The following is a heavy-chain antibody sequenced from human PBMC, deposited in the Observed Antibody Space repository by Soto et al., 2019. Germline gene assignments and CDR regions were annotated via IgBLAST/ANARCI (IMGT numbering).Heavy chain of an antibody. CDR2: IYYSGST. V-gene: IGHV4-61*01. CDR1: GGSVSSGSYS. Sequence: SETLSLTCTVSGGSVSSGSYSWSWIRQPPGKGLEWIGYIYYSGSTNYNPSLKSRVTISVDTSKNQFSLKLSSVTAADTAVYYCASEAAAGTYCFDYWGQGTLVTVSS. J-gene: IGHJ4*02. CDR3: ASEAAAGTYCFDY. D-gene: IGHD6-13*01.